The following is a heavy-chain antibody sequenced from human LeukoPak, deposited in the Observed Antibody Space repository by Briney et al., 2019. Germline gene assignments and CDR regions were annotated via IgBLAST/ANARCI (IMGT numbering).Heavy chain of an antibody. CDR2: ISSSSSYI. Sequence: GGSLRLSCAASGFTFSSYSMNWVRQAPGKGLEWVSSISSSSSYIYYADSVKGRFSSSRDNSRNSLYLQMNSLRAEDTAIYYCARSEPSSSSFDYWGQGTLVTVSS. J-gene: IGHJ4*02. D-gene: IGHD6-6*01. CDR3: ARSEPSSSSFDY. V-gene: IGHV3-21*01. CDR1: GFTFSSYS.